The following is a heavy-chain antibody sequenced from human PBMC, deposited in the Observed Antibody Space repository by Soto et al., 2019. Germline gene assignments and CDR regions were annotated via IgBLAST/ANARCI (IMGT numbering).Heavy chain of an antibody. V-gene: IGHV3-23*01. J-gene: IGHJ4*02. D-gene: IGHD2-2*02. CDR1: GFTFSSYA. CDR3: AKDLLCSSAGCYTDY. CDR2: ISGSGGST. Sequence: GGSLRLSCAASGFTFSSYAMSWVRQAPGKGLDWVSAISGSGGSTYYADSVKGRFTISRDNSKGTLYLQMNSLRAEDTAVYYCAKDLLCSSAGCYTDYWGQGALVTVSS.